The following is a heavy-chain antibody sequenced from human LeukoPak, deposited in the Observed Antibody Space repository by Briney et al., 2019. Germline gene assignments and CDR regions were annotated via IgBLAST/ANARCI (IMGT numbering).Heavy chain of an antibody. V-gene: IGHV4-59*01. D-gene: IGHD1-26*01. Sequence: SETLSLTCTVSGGSISSYYWSWIRQPPGKGLEWIGYIYYSGSTNCNPSLKSRVTISVDTSKNQFSLKLSSVTAADTAVYYCARDGSYGGDFDYWGPGTLVTVSS. CDR3: ARDGSYGGDFDY. CDR1: GGSISSYY. CDR2: IYYSGST. J-gene: IGHJ4*02.